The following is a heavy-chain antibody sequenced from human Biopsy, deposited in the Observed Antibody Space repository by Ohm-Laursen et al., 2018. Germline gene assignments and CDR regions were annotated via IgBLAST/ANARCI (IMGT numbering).Heavy chain of an antibody. CDR2: ISASSSYI. J-gene: IGHJ5*01. CDR3: ATELLPPGVGGPWLDS. Sequence: SLRLSCTASGVTLSGYGMNWVRQAPGQGLEWVSSISASSSYIYYADSAKGRFTVSRDNTKNTLFLQMNSLRAADTAIYFCATELLPPGVGGPWLDSWGQGTPVTVSS. V-gene: IGHV3-21*06. D-gene: IGHD3-10*01. CDR1: GVTLSGYG.